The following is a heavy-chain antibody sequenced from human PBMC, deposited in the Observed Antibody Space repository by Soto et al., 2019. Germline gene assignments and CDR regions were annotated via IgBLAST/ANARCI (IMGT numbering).Heavy chain of an antibody. D-gene: IGHD4-17*01. J-gene: IGHJ4*02. CDR2: IIGRAKKYAT. CDR1: GFNFSGSA. CDR3: CGRGGDSLQDI. Sequence: EVQLVESGGDLVQPGWSLKLSCTGLGFNFSGSALHWVRQPSGKGLEWVGRIIGRAKKYATSYAASVLGSFYLSRDDSKNPAFLQMNSLRDEDTGVYFCCGRGGDSLQDIWGQGALGTVSS. V-gene: IGHV3-73*01.